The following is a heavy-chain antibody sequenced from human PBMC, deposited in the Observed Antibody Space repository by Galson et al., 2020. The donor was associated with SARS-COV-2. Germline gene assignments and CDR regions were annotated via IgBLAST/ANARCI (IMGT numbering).Heavy chain of an antibody. CDR1: GFTFDDYA. CDR3: AKADCSSTSCQNWFDP. V-gene: IGHV3-9*01. D-gene: IGHD2-2*01. CDR2: ISWNSGSI. J-gene: IGHJ5*02. Sequence: GGSLRLSCAASGFTFDDYAMHWVRQAPGKGLEWVSGISWNSGSIGYADSVKGRFTISRDNAKNSLYLQMNSLRAEDTALYYCAKADCSSTSCQNWFDPWGQGTLVTVSS.